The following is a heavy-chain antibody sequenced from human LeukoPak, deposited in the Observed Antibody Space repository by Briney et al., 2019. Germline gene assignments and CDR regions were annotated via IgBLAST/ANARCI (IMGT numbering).Heavy chain of an antibody. CDR1: GGSFSGYY. CDR3: ARGTMTTVTYYFDY. Sequence: SQTLSLTCAVYGGSFSGYYWSWIRKPPGKGLEWIGEINHSGSTNYNPSLKSRVTISVDTSKNQFSLKLSSVTAADTAVYYCARGTMTTVTYYFDYWGQGTLVTVSS. CDR2: INHSGST. J-gene: IGHJ4*02. V-gene: IGHV4-34*01. D-gene: IGHD4-17*01.